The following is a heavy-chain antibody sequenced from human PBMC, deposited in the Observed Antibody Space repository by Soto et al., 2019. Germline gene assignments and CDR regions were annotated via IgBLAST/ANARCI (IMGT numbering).Heavy chain of an antibody. J-gene: IGHJ4*02. CDR3: AISRSGSGYSDY. D-gene: IGHD1-26*01. V-gene: IGHV3-53*01. CDR2: IYSGGST. CDR1: GFTVSSNY. Sequence: GGSLRLSCAASGFTVSSNYMSWVRQAPGKGLEWVSVIYSGGSTYYADSVKGRFTISRDDSKNTLYLQMNSLRAEDTAVYYCAISRSGSGYSDYWGQGTLVTVSS.